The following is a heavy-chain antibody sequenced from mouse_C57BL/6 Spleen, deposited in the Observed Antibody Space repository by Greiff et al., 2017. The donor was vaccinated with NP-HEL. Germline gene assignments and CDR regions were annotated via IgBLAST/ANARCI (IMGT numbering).Heavy chain of an antibody. D-gene: IGHD2-14*01. CDR1: GYTFTNYW. CDR2: IYPGGGYT. Sequence: QVQLKESGAELVRPGTSVKMSCKASGYTFTNYWIGWAKQRPGHGLEWIGDIYPGGGYTNYNEKFKGKATLTADKSSSTAYMQFSSLTSEDSAIYYCARYLGDWYFDVWGTGTTVTVSS. V-gene: IGHV1-63*01. CDR3: ARYLGDWYFDV. J-gene: IGHJ1*03.